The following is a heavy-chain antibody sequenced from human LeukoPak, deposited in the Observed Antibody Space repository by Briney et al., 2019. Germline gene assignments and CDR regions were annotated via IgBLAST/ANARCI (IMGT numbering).Heavy chain of an antibody. CDR2: ITNNGGST. J-gene: IGHJ4*02. CDR1: GFTFSDYP. V-gene: IGHV3-64D*06. D-gene: IGHD2-21*02. CDR3: EKGRIDCCYPSLDY. Sequence: GGSLRLSCSVSGFTFSDYPMHWVRQAPGKGLEYVSAITNNGGSTSYADSAKGRFSVSRDDSKNTVYLQLSSLRPDDTAVYYCEKGRIDCCYPSLDYWGQGTLVTVSS.